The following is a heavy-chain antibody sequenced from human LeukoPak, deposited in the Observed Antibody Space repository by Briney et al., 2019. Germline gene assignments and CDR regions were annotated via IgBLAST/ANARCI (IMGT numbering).Heavy chain of an antibody. J-gene: IGHJ4*02. CDR2: ISSSGSTI. V-gene: IGHV3-48*03. CDR1: GFTFSSYE. Sequence: GGSLRLSCAASGFTFSSYEMSWIRQAPGKGLEWVSYISSSGSTIYYADSVKGRFTISRDNAKNSLYLQMNSLRAEDTAVYYCARAGYDSSGYYYEMDYWGQGTLVTVSS. CDR3: ARAGYDSSGYYYEMDY. D-gene: IGHD3-22*01.